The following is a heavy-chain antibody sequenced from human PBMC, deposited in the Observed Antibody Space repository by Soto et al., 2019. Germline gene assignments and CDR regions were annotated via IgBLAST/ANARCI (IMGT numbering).Heavy chain of an antibody. Sequence: QVQLVQSGGGVVQPGRSLRLSCAASGFNFNTYFMHWVRQAPGKGLEWVAMIFPNGRDKEYADSVKGRFTISSDNSNNMMYLQIDSLRPEATALYYFARYDENVSNCDLAYCGQGALVTVSS. D-gene: IGHD2-21*01. J-gene: IGHJ4*02. CDR3: ARYDENVSNCDLAY. CDR2: IFPNGRDK. V-gene: IGHV3-30*03. CDR1: GFNFNTYF.